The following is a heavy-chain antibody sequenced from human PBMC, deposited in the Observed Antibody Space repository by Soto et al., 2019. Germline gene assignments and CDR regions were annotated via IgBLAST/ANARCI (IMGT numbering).Heavy chain of an antibody. Sequence: ETLSLTCSVSDDSINSDKYYWGWIRQPPGKGLEWIGSIYYRGNAYYNPSLQTRVTISLDKSKSQFSLKLNSVTAADSAVYFCARLAGLATISYYFDFWGPGALVTVSS. CDR1: DDSINSDKYY. CDR3: ARLAGLATISYYFDF. J-gene: IGHJ4*02. CDR2: IYYRGNA. V-gene: IGHV4-39*01. D-gene: IGHD3-9*01.